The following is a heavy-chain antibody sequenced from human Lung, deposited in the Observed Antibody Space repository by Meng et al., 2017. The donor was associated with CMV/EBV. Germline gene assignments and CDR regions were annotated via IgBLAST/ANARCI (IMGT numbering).Heavy chain of an antibody. CDR1: GYTFTSYG. J-gene: IGHJ4*02. Sequence: QVQLGQSGSGLKKPGASVKVSCKASGYTFTSYGINWVRQGTGQGLEWMGWMNPNRGTTGYARKFQGRVTMTRNISKSTAYMDLSSLRSEDTAVYYCATGVADFEYWGQGTLVTVSS. D-gene: IGHD6-19*01. V-gene: IGHV1-8*01. CDR3: ATGVADFEY. CDR2: MNPNRGTT.